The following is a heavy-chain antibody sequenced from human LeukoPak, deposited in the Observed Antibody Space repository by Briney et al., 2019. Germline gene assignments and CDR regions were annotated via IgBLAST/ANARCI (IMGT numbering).Heavy chain of an antibody. CDR3: ARDAPLRYYYDSSGPMSGYNWFDP. CDR1: GGTFSSYA. Sequence: ASVKVSCKASGGTFSSYAISWVRQAPGQGLEWMGGIIPIFGTANYAQKFQGRVTITADKSTSTAYMELSSLRSEDTAVYYCARDAPLRYYYDSSGPMSGYNWFDPWGQGTLVTVSS. J-gene: IGHJ5*02. D-gene: IGHD3-22*01. V-gene: IGHV1-69*06. CDR2: IIPIFGTA.